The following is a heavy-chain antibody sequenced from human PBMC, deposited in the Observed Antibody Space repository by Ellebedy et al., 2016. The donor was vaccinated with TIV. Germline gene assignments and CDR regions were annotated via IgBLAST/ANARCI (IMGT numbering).Heavy chain of an antibody. J-gene: IGHJ3*02. CDR1: GFSLSTSGMC. CDR3: ARISLGYCSSTSCYDSEDAFDI. CDR2: IDWDDDK. V-gene: IGHV2-70*11. Sequence: SGPTLVKPTQTLTLICTFSGFSLSTSGMCVSWIRQPPGKALEWLARIDWDDDKYYSTSLKTRLTISKDTSKNQVVLTMTNMDPVDTATYYCARISLGYCSSTSCYDSEDAFDIWGQGTMVTVSS. D-gene: IGHD2-2*01.